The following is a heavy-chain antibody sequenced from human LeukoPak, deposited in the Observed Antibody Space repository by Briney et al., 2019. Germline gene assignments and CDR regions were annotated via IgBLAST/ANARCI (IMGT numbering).Heavy chain of an antibody. D-gene: IGHD3-9*01. J-gene: IGHJ5*02. Sequence: SETLSLTCAVYGGSFSGYYWSWIRQPPGKGLEWIGEINHSGSTNYNPSLKSRVTISVDTSKNQFSLKLSSVTAADTAVYYCAGGDWDLNWFDPWGQGTLVTVSS. V-gene: IGHV4-34*01. CDR3: AGGDWDLNWFDP. CDR2: INHSGST. CDR1: GGSFSGYY.